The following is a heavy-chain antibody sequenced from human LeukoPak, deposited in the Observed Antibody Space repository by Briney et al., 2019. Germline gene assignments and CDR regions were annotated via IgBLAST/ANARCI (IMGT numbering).Heavy chain of an antibody. Sequence: GRSLRLSCTASGFTFGDYAMSWVRQAPGKGLEWVGFIRSKGYGGTTEYAASVKGRFTISRDDSKSIAYLQMNSLKTEDTAVYYCKSFAYYGSGSYYNLFDYWGQGTLVTVSS. CDR1: GFTFGDYA. CDR2: IRSKGYGGTT. J-gene: IGHJ4*02. V-gene: IGHV3-49*04. CDR3: KSFAYYGSGSYYNLFDY. D-gene: IGHD3-10*01.